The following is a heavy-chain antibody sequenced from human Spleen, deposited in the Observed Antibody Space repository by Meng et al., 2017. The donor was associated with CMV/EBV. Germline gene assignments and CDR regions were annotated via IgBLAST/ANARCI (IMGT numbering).Heavy chain of an antibody. D-gene: IGHD1-26*01. CDR2: IGSGGSTR. CDR1: GFTFSGHE. CDR3: ARGVVGATTIDY. Sequence: GESLKISCAASGFTFSGHEMNWVRQAPGKGLEWVSYIGSGGSTRYYADSVKGRFTISRDNAKNSVYLQMNSLRVEDTAVYYCARGVVGATTIDYWGQGTLVTVSS. J-gene: IGHJ4*02. V-gene: IGHV3-48*03.